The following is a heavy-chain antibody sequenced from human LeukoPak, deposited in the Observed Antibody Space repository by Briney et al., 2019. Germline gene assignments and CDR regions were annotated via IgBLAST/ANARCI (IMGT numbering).Heavy chain of an antibody. Sequence: SETLSLTCAVYGGSFSDYYWSWIRQPPGKGLEWIGEINHSGTTNCSPSLKSRVSISVDTSKNQFSLKLNSVTAADAAMYYCASHYSSGSYRYTGSFDSWGQGMLVNVSS. CDR3: ASHYSSGSYRYTGSFDS. V-gene: IGHV4-34*01. CDR1: GGSFSDYY. CDR2: INHSGTT. J-gene: IGHJ4*02. D-gene: IGHD3-16*02.